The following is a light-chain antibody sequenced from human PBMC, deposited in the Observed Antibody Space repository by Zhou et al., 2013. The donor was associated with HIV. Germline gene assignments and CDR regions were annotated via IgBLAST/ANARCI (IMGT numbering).Light chain of an antibody. J-gene: IGKJ1*01. V-gene: IGKV1-5*03. CDR3: QQYNSYPWT. CDR1: QSLSGW. Sequence: DIQMAQSPSTVSASVGEELTIACRASQSLSGWLAWYQQKPGKAPKLLIYKASILETGVPSRFRGGGSGTEFTLTISSLRPEDVAIYFCQQYNSYPWTFGPGTKVEI. CDR2: KAS.